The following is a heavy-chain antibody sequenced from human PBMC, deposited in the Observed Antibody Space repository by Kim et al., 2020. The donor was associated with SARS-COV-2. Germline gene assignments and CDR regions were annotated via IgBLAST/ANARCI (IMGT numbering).Heavy chain of an antibody. CDR3: ARDNSFYYYDSSGMGDFDY. J-gene: IGHJ4*02. D-gene: IGHD3-22*01. Sequence: GGSLRLSCAASGFTFSSYSMNWVRQAPGKGLEWVSYISSSSTIYYADSVKGRFTISRDNAKNSLYLQMNSLRDEDTAVYYCARDNSFYYYDSSGMGDFDYWGQGTLVTVSS. CDR2: ISSSSTI. CDR1: GFTFSSYS. V-gene: IGHV3-48*02.